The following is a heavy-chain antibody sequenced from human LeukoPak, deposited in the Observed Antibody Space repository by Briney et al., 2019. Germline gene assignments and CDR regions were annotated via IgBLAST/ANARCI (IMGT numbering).Heavy chain of an antibody. V-gene: IGHV3-66*01. CDR3: ARVGYSGSDSPFDY. D-gene: IGHD5-12*01. Sequence: PGGSLRLSCAASGFTVSSNYMSWVRQAPGKGLEWVSVIYSGGSTYYADSVKGRFTISRDNSRNTLYLQMNSLIAEDTVVYYCARVGYSGSDSPFDYWGQGTLVTASS. CDR2: IYSGGST. J-gene: IGHJ4*02. CDR1: GFTVSSNY.